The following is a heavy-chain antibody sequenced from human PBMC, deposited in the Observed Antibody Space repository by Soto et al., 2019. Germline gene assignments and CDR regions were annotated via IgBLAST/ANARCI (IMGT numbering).Heavy chain of an antibody. CDR3: AHLGYGSFMFDY. J-gene: IGHJ4*02. CDR2: ISWDDDK. D-gene: IGHD6-19*01. Sequence: QITLKESGPTLVKPTQTLTLTCTFSGFPLSTPGVGVTWIRQPPGKALEWLALISWDDDKHYSPSLRSRLTIPKDTSKSQVVTTMTNLDPVDTATYYCAHLGYGSFMFDYWGEGTLVTVSS. CDR1: GFPLSTPGVG. V-gene: IGHV2-5*02.